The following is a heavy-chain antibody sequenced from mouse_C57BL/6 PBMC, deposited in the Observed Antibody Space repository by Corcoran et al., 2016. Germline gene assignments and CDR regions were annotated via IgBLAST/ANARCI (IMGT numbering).Heavy chain of an antibody. D-gene: IGHD1-1*01. CDR1: GYTFTDYY. V-gene: IGHV1-26*01. CDR2: INPNNGGT. Sequence: EVQLQQSGPELVKPGASVKISCKASGYTFTDYYMNWVKQSHGKSLEWIGDINPNNGGTSYNQKFKGKATLTVDKSSSTAYMELRSLTSEDSAVYYCAPTVVAPYAMDYWGQGTSVTVSS. CDR3: APTVVAPYAMDY. J-gene: IGHJ4*01.